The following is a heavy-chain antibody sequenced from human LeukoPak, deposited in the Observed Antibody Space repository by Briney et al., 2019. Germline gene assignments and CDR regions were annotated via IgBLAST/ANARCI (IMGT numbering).Heavy chain of an antibody. V-gene: IGHV1-69*08. CDR3: ARGTSIRGDDYHGMDV. CDR1: GGTFSSYT. Sequence: SVKVSCKASGGTFSSYTFNWVRQAPGQGPEWMGRIIPILNTTNYAQKLQDRVTIIADRSTSTTYMELRGLRSEDTAVYYCARGTSIRGDDYHGMDVWGQGTTITVSS. D-gene: IGHD3-10*01. CDR2: IIPILNTT. J-gene: IGHJ6*02.